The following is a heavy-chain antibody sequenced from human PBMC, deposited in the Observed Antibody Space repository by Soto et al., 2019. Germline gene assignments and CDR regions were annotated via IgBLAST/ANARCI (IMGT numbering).Heavy chain of an antibody. CDR1: GFTFSSYS. CDR3: ARSPKQSYRTNGVCQYYYYYGMDV. Sequence: GGSLRLSCAASGFTFSSYSMNWVRQAPGKGLEWVSYISSSSSTIYYADSVKGRFTISRDNAKNSLYLQMNSLRDEDTAVYYCARSPKQSYRTNGVCQYYYYYGMDVWGQGTTVTVSS. CDR2: ISSSSSTI. J-gene: IGHJ6*02. V-gene: IGHV3-48*02. D-gene: IGHD2-8*01.